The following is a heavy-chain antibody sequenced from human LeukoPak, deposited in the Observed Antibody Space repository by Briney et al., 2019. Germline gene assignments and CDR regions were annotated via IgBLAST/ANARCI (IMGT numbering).Heavy chain of an antibody. CDR3: ASASCSGSSCYSGYFDY. CDR1: GFTFSNYA. V-gene: IGHV3-23*01. CDR2: ISGSGGST. J-gene: IGHJ4*02. Sequence: GGSLRLSCVASGFTFSNYAMSWVRQAPGKGLEWVSAISGSGGSTYYADSVRDRFTISRDNSKNTLYLQMNSLRAEDTAVYYCASASCSGSSCYSGYFDYWGQGTLVTVSS. D-gene: IGHD2-15*01.